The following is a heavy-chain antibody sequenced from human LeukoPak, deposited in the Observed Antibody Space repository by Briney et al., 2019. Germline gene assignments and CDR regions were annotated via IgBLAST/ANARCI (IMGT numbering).Heavy chain of an antibody. J-gene: IGHJ4*02. CDR1: GFTVSSNY. CDR3: ARAPTDDYGDYSFDY. V-gene: IGHV3-66*01. CDR2: IYSGGST. D-gene: IGHD4-17*01. Sequence: PGGSLRLSCAASGFTVSSNYMSWVRQAPGKGLEWVSVIYSGGSTYYADSVKGRFTISRDNSKNTLYLQMNSLRAEDTAVYYCARAPTDDYGDYSFDYWGQGTLVTVSS.